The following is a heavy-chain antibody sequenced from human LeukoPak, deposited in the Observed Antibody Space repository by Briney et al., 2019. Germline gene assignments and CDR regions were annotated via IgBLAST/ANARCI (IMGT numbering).Heavy chain of an antibody. J-gene: IGHJ5*02. CDR3: ARGRRVVVITTRGFDP. CDR2: IYHTGST. V-gene: IGHV4-59*02. D-gene: IGHD3-22*01. Sequence: PSETLSLTCTISGGSVSDYYWSWIRQSPGKGLEWIGYIYHTGSTSYSPSLKSRVTISVDTSKNQFSLKLSSVTAADTAVYYCARGRRVVVITTRGFDPWGQGTLVTVSS. CDR1: GGSVSDYY.